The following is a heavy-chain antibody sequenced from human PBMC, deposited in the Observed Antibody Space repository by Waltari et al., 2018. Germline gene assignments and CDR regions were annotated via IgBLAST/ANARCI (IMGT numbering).Heavy chain of an antibody. CDR2: VHYGGST. Sequence: QVQLHESGPGLVQPSETLSLTCGVSGVSINNYYWSWIRQTPGKGLEWIGYVHYGGSTNYNPSLGGRVTISLDTSRNQFSLRLQSVTAADTAVYYCARGTAYYRPADVFEFWGQGTTVIVSS. J-gene: IGHJ3*01. CDR3: ARGTAYYRPADVFEF. CDR1: GVSINNYY. V-gene: IGHV4-59*01. D-gene: IGHD1-26*01.